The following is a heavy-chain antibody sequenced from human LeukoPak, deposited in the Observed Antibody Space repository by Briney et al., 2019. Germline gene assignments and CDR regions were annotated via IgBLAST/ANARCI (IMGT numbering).Heavy chain of an antibody. J-gene: IGHJ6*02. CDR2: ISYDGSNK. D-gene: IGHD4-17*01. CDR3: ARDRATVTTVFYYYYYGMDV. V-gene: IGHV3-30-3*01. Sequence: SCKASGYTFTSYYMHWVRQAPGKGLEWVAVISYDGSNKYYADSVKGRFTISRDNSKNTLYLQMNSLRAEDTAVYYCARDRATVTTVFYYYYYGMDVWGQGTTVTVSS. CDR1: GYTFTSYY.